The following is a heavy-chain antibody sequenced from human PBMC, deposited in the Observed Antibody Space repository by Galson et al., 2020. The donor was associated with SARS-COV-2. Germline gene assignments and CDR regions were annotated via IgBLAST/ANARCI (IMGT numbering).Heavy chain of an antibody. Sequence: GESLKISRKGSGYSFTSYWIAWVRQMPGKGRERRGIIYPGDSKTRYSPAFQGQVTILAYKPMSTAYLQGSSLKASDTAIYFCAGGGYCSGWSCSTYNWFDPWGQGTLVTVSS. D-gene: IGHD2-15*01. J-gene: IGHJ5*02. CDR2: IYPGDSKT. CDR3: AGGGYCSGWSCSTYNWFDP. V-gene: IGHV5-51*04. CDR1: GYSFTSYW.